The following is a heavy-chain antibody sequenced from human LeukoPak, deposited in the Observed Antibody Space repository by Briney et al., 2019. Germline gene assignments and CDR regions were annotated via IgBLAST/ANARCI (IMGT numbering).Heavy chain of an antibody. J-gene: IGHJ4*02. V-gene: IGHV4-39*01. CDR3: ARRVCSGGSCPFDY. Sequence: SETLSLTCTVSGGSISSSSYYWDWIRQPPGKGLEWIGSIYYSGDTYYNPSLKSRVTISVDTSKNQFSLKLSSVTAADTAVYYCARRVCSGGSCPFDYWGQGTLVTVS. D-gene: IGHD2-15*01. CDR2: IYYSGDT. CDR1: GGSISSSSYY.